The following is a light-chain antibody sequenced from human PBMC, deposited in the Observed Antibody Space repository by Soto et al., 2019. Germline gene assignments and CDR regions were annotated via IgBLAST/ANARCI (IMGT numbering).Light chain of an antibody. V-gene: IGLV1-51*01. CDR2: DNN. J-gene: IGLJ3*02. Sequence: QSVLTQPPSVSAAPGQKVTISCSGSTSNIENNYVSWYQQRPGAAPQLLIYDNNKRPSGITDRFSGFKSGTSATLGITGLQTGDEADYYCGTWDSSLSVVLFGGGTKVTVL. CDR3: GTWDSSLSVVL. CDR1: TSNIENNY.